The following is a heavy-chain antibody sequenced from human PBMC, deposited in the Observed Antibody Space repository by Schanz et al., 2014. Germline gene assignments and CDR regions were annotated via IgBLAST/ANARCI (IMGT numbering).Heavy chain of an antibody. D-gene: IGHD3-9*01. CDR1: GFSFSNYW. V-gene: IGHV3-11*01. Sequence: VQLVESGGGLVQPGESLRLSCAASGFSFSNYWMSWVRQAPGKGLEWVSDISDSGDSTHYADSVKGRFTISRDNAKNSLFLQMNSLSAEDTAVYYCAKRNHDMQSLPLDYWGQGTLVIVSS. CDR2: ISDSGDST. J-gene: IGHJ4*02. CDR3: AKRNHDMQSLPLDY.